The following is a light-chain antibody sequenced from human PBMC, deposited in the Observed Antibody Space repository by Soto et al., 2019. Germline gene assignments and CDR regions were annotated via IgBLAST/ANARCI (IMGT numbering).Light chain of an antibody. CDR1: NIESKS. Sequence: SYELTQPPSVSVAPGQTATITCGGNNIESKSVHWYQQRPGQAPVLVIYYDDDRPSGIPERFSGSNSGNTATLTISRVEAGDEADYYCQVWDISTYHVVFGGGTKLTVL. CDR3: QVWDISTYHVV. V-gene: IGLV3-21*01. CDR2: YDD. J-gene: IGLJ2*01.